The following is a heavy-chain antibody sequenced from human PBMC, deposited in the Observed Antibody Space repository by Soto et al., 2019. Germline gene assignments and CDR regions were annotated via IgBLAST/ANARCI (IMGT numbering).Heavy chain of an antibody. CDR1: GFSLSTGGVG. J-gene: IGHJ4*02. Sequence: QITLKESGPTLVKPTQTLTLTCTLSGFSLSTGGVGVAGIRQSPGKALEWLAVIYWDDVKHYSPSLERRLTITKDTSESEVVLTMTNMDPVDTATYYCARKGSGDYALDYWGQGILVTVSS. CDR3: ARKGSGDYALDY. CDR2: IYWDDVK. V-gene: IGHV2-5*02. D-gene: IGHD4-17*01.